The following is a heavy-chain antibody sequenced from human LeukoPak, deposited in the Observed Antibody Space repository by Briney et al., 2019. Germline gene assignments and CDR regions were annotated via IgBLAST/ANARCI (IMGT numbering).Heavy chain of an antibody. CDR1: SGSISTSNYY. CDR2: IFYSGST. V-gene: IGHV4-39*07. Sequence: SETLSLTCTVSSGSISTSNYYWGWVRQPPGEALEWIGNIFYSGSTYYSPSLKSRVTISLDTSRNQFSLKLSSVTAADTAVYYCARFGGATAFDIWGQGTMVTVSS. CDR3: ARFGGATAFDI. J-gene: IGHJ3*02. D-gene: IGHD1-26*01.